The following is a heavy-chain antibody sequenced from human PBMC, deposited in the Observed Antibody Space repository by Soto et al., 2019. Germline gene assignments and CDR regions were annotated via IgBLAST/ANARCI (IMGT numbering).Heavy chain of an antibody. Sequence: GGSLRLSCAASGFTFSSYGMHWVRQAPGKGLEWVAVISYDGSNKYYADSVKGRFTISRDNSKNTLYLQMNSLRAEDTAVYYCAKQHFLEQFDYWGQGTLVTVSS. D-gene: IGHD3-3*01. CDR2: ISYDGSNK. CDR3: AKQHFLEQFDY. CDR1: GFTFSSYG. J-gene: IGHJ4*02. V-gene: IGHV3-30*18.